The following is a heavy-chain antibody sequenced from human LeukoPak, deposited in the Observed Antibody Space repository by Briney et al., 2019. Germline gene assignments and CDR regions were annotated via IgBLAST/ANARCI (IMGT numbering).Heavy chain of an antibody. CDR2: ISWNSGSI. Sequence: GGSLRLSCAASGFTFDDYAMHWVRQAPGKGLEWVSGISWNSGSIGYADSVKGRFTISRDNAKNSLYLQMNSLRAEDTALYYCATSKGRASYGPDAFDIWGQGTMVTVSS. CDR1: GFTFDDYA. CDR3: ATSKGRASYGPDAFDI. V-gene: IGHV3-9*01. D-gene: IGHD3-10*01. J-gene: IGHJ3*02.